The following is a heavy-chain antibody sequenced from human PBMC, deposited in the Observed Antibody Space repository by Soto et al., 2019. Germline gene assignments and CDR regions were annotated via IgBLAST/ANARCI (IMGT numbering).Heavy chain of an antibody. Sequence: QVQLQESGPALVRPSDSLSLMCSVSGVPITTFYWSWIRQAPGKGLEYIGYIYYGGSTHYNPALKRRATISVDTAKNEFSLKLRSVTAADTAAYYCARGQLLHYQYGLDVWGQGTTVIV. D-gene: IGHD3-10*01. CDR3: ARGQLLHYQYGLDV. CDR1: GVPITTFY. J-gene: IGHJ6*02. V-gene: IGHV4-59*07. CDR2: IYYGGST.